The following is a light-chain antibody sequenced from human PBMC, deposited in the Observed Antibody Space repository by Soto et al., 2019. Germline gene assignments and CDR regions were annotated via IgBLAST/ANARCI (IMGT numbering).Light chain of an antibody. CDR3: QQYHTDWT. CDR1: ESIDNC. V-gene: IGKV1-5*01. Sequence: DIQMTQSPSTLSASVGDTVTITCRASESIDNCLAWYGEKPGKAPELPIFAASPLVLGVPSRFSGRGSGTEFTLTISSLQAYDYATFYCQQYHTDWTFGQGTKVDIK. J-gene: IGKJ1*01. CDR2: AAS.